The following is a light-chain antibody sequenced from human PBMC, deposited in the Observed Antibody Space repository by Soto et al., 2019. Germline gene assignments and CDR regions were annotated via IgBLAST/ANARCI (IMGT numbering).Light chain of an antibody. CDR3: QQYKDWPTT. J-gene: IGKJ1*01. CDR1: QTLDSM. Sequence: IVLTQSPATLSVSPGERATLSCWASQTLDSMVAWYQQKSGQAPRLLIYSASARATGVPARFSGDGSGTDFTLTISSLQSEDLGVYYCQQYKDWPTTFGQGTKVEV. CDR2: SAS. V-gene: IGKV3-15*01.